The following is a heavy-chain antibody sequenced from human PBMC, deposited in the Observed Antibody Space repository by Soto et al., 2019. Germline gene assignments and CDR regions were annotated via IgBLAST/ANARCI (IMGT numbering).Heavy chain of an antibody. V-gene: IGHV3-11*01. Sequence: QVQLVESGGGLVKPGGSLRLSCAASNFIFSDYYLSWIRQAPGKGLEWVSYISNSGTTVYYADSVKGRFTISRDNAKKSLYLQMNSLRAEDAAVYYWARDTLPTDFGLGWDVWGQGTTVTVSS. J-gene: IGHJ6*02. CDR3: ARDTLPTDFGLGWDV. CDR1: NFIFSDYY. D-gene: IGHD1-26*01. CDR2: ISNSGTTV.